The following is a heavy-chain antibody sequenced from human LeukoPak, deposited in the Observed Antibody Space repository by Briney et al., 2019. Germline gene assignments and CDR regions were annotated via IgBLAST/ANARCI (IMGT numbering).Heavy chain of an antibody. V-gene: IGHV4-39*07. CDR1: GGSISSSSYY. Sequence: PSETLSLTCTVSGGSISSSSYYWGWIRQPPGKGLEWIGSIYYSGSTYYNPSLKSRVTISVDTSKNQFSLKLSSVTAADTAVYYCARLGKTVTTPFDYWGQGTLVTVSS. D-gene: IGHD4-17*01. CDR2: IYYSGST. J-gene: IGHJ4*02. CDR3: ARLGKTVTTPFDY.